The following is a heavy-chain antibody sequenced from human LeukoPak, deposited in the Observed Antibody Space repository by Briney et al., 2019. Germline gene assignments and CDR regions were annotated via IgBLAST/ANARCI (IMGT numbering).Heavy chain of an antibody. CDR1: GFTFSSYW. CDR3: AKPPPVGAPDYYYGMDV. D-gene: IGHD1-26*01. V-gene: IGHV3-7*01. J-gene: IGHJ6*02. CDR2: IKQDGSEK. Sequence: PGGSLRLSCAASGFTFSSYWMSWVRQAPGKGLEWVANIKQDGSEKYYVDSVKGRFTISRGNAKNSLYLQMNSLRAEDTAVYYCAKPPPVGAPDYYYGMDVWGQGTTVTVSS.